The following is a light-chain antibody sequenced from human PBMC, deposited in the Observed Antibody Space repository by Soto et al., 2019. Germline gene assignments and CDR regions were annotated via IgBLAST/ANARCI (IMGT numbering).Light chain of an antibody. J-gene: IGKJ2*01. V-gene: IGKV3-15*01. CDR3: QQYDKWPQFT. CDR2: GAS. CDR1: RSVTTS. Sequence: EIVLTQSPATLSLSPGERATLSCVASRSVTTSLAWYQQKPGQAPRLLIYGASTRATGIPARFSGSGSGTDFTLTISSLQSEDFAVYYCQQYDKWPQFTFGQGTKVDIK.